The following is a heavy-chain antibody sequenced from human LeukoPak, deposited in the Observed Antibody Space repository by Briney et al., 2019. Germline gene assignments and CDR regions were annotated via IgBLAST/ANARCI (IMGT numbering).Heavy chain of an antibody. CDR1: GGSISSYY. D-gene: IGHD3-3*01. CDR2: IYTSGST. J-gene: IGHJ6*02. CDR3: ARSLYDFWSGYSRDYGMDV. Sequence: SETLSLTCTVSGGSISSYYWSWIRQPAGKGLEWIGRIYTSGSTNYNPSLKSRATMSVDTSKNQFSLKLSSVTAADTAVYYCARSLYDFWSGYSRDYGMDVWGQGTTVTVSS. V-gene: IGHV4-4*07.